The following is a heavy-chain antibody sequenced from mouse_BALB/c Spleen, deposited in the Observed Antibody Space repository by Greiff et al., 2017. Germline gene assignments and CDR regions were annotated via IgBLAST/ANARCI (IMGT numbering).Heavy chain of an antibody. D-gene: IGHD2-4*01. Sequence: EVQLVESGGGLVQPKGSLKLSCAASGFTFNTYAMNWVRQAPGKGLEWVARIRSKSNNYATYYADSVKDRFTISRDDSQSMLYLQMNNLKTEDTAMYYCVRMITTGDYYAMDYWGQGTSVTVSS. CDR1: GFTFNTYA. V-gene: IGHV10-1*02. CDR2: IRSKSNNYAT. CDR3: VRMITTGDYYAMDY. J-gene: IGHJ4*01.